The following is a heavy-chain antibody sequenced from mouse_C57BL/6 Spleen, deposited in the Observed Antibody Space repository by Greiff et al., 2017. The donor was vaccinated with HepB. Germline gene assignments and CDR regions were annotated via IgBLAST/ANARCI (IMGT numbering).Heavy chain of an antibody. V-gene: IGHV1-66*01. Sequence: QVQLQQSGPELVKPGASVKISCKASGYSFTSYYIHWVKKRPGQGLEWIGWIYPGSGNTKYNEKFKGKAKLTADTSSSTAYMQLSSLTSEDSAVYYCARGYYGNLWYFDVWGTGTTVTVSS. J-gene: IGHJ1*03. CDR1: GYSFTSYY. D-gene: IGHD2-1*01. CDR2: IYPGSGNT. CDR3: ARGYYGNLWYFDV.